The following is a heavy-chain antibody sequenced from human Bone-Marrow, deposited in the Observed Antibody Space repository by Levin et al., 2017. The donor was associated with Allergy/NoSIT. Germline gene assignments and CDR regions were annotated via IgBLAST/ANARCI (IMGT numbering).Heavy chain of an antibody. Sequence: GESLKISCKTSGYPFIGYDIYWVRLAPGQGLEWMGRISPSRGGTNYSQKFQDRVTMSRDTSTATIYMELTRLRSDDTAVYYCARAYGDTPDFWGQGTLVTVSS. J-gene: IGHJ4*02. D-gene: IGHD4-17*01. CDR2: ISPSRGGT. V-gene: IGHV1-2*06. CDR1: GYPFIGYD. CDR3: ARAYGDTPDF.